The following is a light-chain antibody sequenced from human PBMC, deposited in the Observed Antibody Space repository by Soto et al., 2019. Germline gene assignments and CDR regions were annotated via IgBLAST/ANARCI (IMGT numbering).Light chain of an antibody. J-gene: IGLJ1*01. Sequence: QSALTQPRSVSGSPGQSVTISCTGTSSDVGGYNYVSWYQQHPGKAPKLMIYDVSKRPSGVPDRFSGSKSGNTASLTISVLQAEDEAEYYCCSYAGSSTFGFGTGTKLTVL. CDR3: CSYAGSSTFG. CDR1: SSDVGGYNY. V-gene: IGLV2-11*01. CDR2: DVS.